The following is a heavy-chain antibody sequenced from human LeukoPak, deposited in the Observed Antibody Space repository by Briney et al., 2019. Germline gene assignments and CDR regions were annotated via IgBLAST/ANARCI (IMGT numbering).Heavy chain of an antibody. V-gene: IGHV1-18*01. CDR2: ISAYNGNT. D-gene: IGHD2-2*01. CDR1: GYTFTSYG. CDR3: ARVDEYCSSTSCYSTADYYYYGMDV. J-gene: IGHJ6*02. Sequence: ASVKVSCKASGYTFTSYGISWVRQAPGQGLEWMGWISAYNGNTNYAQKLQGRVTMTTDTSTSTAYMELRSLRSDDTAVYYCARVDEYCSSTSCYSTADYYYYGMDVWGQGTTVTASS.